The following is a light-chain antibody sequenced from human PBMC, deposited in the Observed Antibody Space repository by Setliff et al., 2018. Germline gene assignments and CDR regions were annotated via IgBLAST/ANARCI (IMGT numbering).Light chain of an antibody. J-gene: IGLJ2*01. V-gene: IGLV1-51*01. CDR3: GTWDSSLSAVV. Sequence: QPVLTQPPSVSAAPRQKVTISCSGNNSNIGSNFVSWYQQLPGTAPKLLIYDSNSRPSGIADRFSGSKSGTSATLGITGLQTGDEADYYCGTWDSSLSAVVFGGGTKGTVL. CDR2: DSN. CDR1: NSNIGSNF.